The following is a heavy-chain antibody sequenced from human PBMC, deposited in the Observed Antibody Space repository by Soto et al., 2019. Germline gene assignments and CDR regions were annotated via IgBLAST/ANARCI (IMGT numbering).Heavy chain of an antibody. CDR1: GFTFSSYG. Sequence: HPGGSLRLSCAASGFTFSSYGLHWVRQAPGKGLECVAVIWYDGSDKYYEDSVKGRFTISRDNSKNTLYLQINSLRAEDTAVYYCARESYGMDVWGQGTTVTVYS. V-gene: IGHV3-33*01. CDR3: ARESYGMDV. J-gene: IGHJ6*02. CDR2: IWYDGSDK.